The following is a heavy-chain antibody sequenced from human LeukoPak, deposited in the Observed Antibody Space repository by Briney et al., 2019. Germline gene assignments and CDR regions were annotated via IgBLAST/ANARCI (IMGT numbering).Heavy chain of an antibody. V-gene: IGHV4-34*01. CDR1: GGSFSGYY. CDR2: INHSGST. CDR3: ARHTLVLLNDYVWGSYRYTVGYYFDY. Sequence: SETLSLTCAVYGGSFSGYYWSWIRQPPGKGLEWIGEINHSGSTNYNPSLKSRVTISVDTSKNQFSLKLSSVTAADTAVYYCARHTLVLLNDYVWGSYRYTVGYYFDYWGQGTLVTVSS. J-gene: IGHJ4*02. D-gene: IGHD3-16*02.